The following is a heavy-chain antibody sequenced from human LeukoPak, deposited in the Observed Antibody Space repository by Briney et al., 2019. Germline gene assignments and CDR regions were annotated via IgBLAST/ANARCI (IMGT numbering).Heavy chain of an antibody. CDR3: ARGRGYYYYYMDV. CDR2: MNPNSGNT. Sequence: ASVKVSCKASGYTFTDYYMHWVRQAPGQGLEWMGWMNPNSGNTGYAQKFQGRVTITRNTSISTAYMELSSLRSEDTAVYYCARGRGYYYYYMDVWGKGTTVTVSS. CDR1: GYTFTDYY. J-gene: IGHJ6*03. D-gene: IGHD3-10*01. V-gene: IGHV1-8*03.